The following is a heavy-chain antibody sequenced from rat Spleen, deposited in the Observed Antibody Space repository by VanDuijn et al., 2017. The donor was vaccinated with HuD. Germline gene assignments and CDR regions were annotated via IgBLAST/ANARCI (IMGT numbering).Heavy chain of an antibody. V-gene: IGHV5-27*01. Sequence: EVQLVESGGALVQPGRSLKLSCAASGFTFSDYNMAWVRQAPRKGLKWVASISPSGGSTYYRDSVKGRFTISRDNAKSTLYLQMDSLRSEDTATYYCTSHGTRVSRFAYWGQGTLVTVSS. D-gene: IGHD1-4*01. CDR2: ISPSGGST. J-gene: IGHJ3*01. CDR3: TSHGTRVSRFAY. CDR1: GFTFSDYN.